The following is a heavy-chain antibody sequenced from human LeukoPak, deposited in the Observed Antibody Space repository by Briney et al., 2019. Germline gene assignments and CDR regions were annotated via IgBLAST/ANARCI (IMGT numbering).Heavy chain of an antibody. CDR1: GGSLSSGGYY. J-gene: IGHJ3*02. V-gene: IGHV4-31*03. Sequence: SETLSLACTVSGGSLSSGGYYWSWIRQHPGKGLEWIGYIYYSGSTYYNPSLKSRVTISVDTSKNQFSLKLSSVTAADTAVYYCARGGYSYGMWAFDIWGQGTMVTVSS. CDR3: ARGGYSYGMWAFDI. D-gene: IGHD5-18*01. CDR2: IYYSGST.